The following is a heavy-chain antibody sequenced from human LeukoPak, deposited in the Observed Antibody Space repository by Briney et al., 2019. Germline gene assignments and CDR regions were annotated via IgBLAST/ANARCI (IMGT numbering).Heavy chain of an antibody. Sequence: QAGGSLRLSCAASGFTFSSYSMNWVRQAPGKGLEWVSSISSSSSYIYYADSVKGRFTISRDNAKNSLYLQMNSLRAEDTAVYYCARDLPIRLSGTDDYWGQGTLVTVSS. V-gene: IGHV3-21*01. CDR3: ARDLPIRLSGTDDY. J-gene: IGHJ4*02. CDR2: ISSSSSYI. D-gene: IGHD1-14*01. CDR1: GFTFSSYS.